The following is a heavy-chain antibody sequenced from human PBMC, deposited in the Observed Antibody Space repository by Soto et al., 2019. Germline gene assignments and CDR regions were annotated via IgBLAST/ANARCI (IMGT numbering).Heavy chain of an antibody. V-gene: IGHV3-30-3*01. CDR2: ISYDGSNK. CDR3: ARDQLLWFGELSLPRVV. Sequence: QMQLVESGGGVVQPGRSLRLSCVGSGFTFRHDAIQWVRQAPGKGLEWVAVISYDGSNKYYADSVKGRFSISRDNSKNTLYLQMDSLRPEDTAVYFCARDQLLWFGELSLPRVVWGQGTTVTVSS. J-gene: IGHJ6*02. CDR1: GFTFRHDA. D-gene: IGHD3-10*01.